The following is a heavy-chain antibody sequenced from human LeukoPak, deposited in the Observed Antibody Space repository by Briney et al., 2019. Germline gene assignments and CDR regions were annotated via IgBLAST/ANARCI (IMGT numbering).Heavy chain of an antibody. J-gene: IGHJ4*02. CDR3: AADIGGVNY. D-gene: IGHD2-21*01. CDR1: GFTFSYYA. V-gene: IGHV3-23*01. CDR2: ITGSGGTT. Sequence: GGSLRLSCAASGFTFSYYAMSWVRQAPGKGLEWVSTITGSGGTTYYGDSVKGRFTTSRDNPKNTLFLQMNSLRAEDTAVYFCAADIGGVNYWGQGTLVTVSS.